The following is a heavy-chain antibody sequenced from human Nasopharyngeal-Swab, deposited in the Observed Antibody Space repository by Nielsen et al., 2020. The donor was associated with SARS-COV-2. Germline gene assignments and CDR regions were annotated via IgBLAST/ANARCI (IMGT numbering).Heavy chain of an antibody. CDR3: ARDSEGSGYDSIAVAAYFDY. J-gene: IGHJ4*02. Sequence: SVKVSCKASGGTFSSYAISWVRQAPGQGLEWMGGIIPIFGTANYAQKFQGRVTITTDESTSTAYMELSSLRSEDTAVYYCARDSEGSGYDSIAVAAYFDYWGQGTLATVSS. CDR2: IIPIFGTA. D-gene: IGHD6-19*01. CDR1: GGTFSSYA. V-gene: IGHV1-69*05.